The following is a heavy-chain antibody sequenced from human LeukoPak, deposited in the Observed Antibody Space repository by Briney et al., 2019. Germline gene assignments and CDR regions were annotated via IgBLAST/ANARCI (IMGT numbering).Heavy chain of an antibody. CDR3: ARQGGYASHFDY. D-gene: IGHD5-12*01. Sequence: PSETLSLTCTVPGGSISSYYWSWIRQPPGKGLEWIGNIYNSGSTNYNPSLKSRVTISVDSSKKQFSRKLISVTAADTAVYYCARQGGYASHFDYWGQGTLVTVSS. CDR2: IYNSGST. CDR1: GGSISSYY. J-gene: IGHJ4*02. V-gene: IGHV4-59*08.